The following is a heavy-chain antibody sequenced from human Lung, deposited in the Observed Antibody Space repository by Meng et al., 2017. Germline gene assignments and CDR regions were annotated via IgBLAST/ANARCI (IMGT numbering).Heavy chain of an antibody. CDR3: ARDEDISAAGKLFGDY. D-gene: IGHD6-13*01. Sequence: LVLSGADAKKPWASVKVSCKASGSTFPEYWLHWVRRAPGQGLEWMGRINPKSGDTHYAQRFQGRVTMTGDTSISTAYMELSGLRSDDTAMYYCARDEDISAAGKLFGDYWGQGTLVTVSS. CDR2: INPKSGDT. J-gene: IGHJ4*02. CDR1: GSTFPEYW. V-gene: IGHV1-2*06.